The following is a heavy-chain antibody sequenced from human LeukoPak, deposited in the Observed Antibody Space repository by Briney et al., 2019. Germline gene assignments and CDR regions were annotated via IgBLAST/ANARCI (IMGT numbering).Heavy chain of an antibody. CDR1: GFTFSSYA. CDR2: ISGSGGST. Sequence: GGSLRLSCAASGFTFSSYAMAWVRQAPGKGLEWVSAISGSGGSTYYADSVKGRFTISRDNSKNTLYLQMNSLRAEDTAVYYCAKDRDRAMVHYFDYWGQGTLVTVSS. V-gene: IGHV3-23*01. D-gene: IGHD5-18*01. CDR3: AKDRDRAMVHYFDY. J-gene: IGHJ4*02.